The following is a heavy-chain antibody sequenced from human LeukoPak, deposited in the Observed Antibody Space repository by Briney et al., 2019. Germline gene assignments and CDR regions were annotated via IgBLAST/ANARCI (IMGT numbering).Heavy chain of an antibody. J-gene: IGHJ3*02. CDR2: IIPILGIA. D-gene: IGHD3-22*01. V-gene: IGHV1-69*04. CDR1: GGTFSSYA. Sequence: SVKVSCKASGGTFSSYAISWVRQAPGQGVEWMGRIIPILGIANYAQKFQGRVTITADKSTSTAYMELSSLRSEDTAVYYCARGSYYDSSGSEGPRDDFDIWGQGTMVTVSS. CDR3: ARGSYYDSSGSEGPRDDFDI.